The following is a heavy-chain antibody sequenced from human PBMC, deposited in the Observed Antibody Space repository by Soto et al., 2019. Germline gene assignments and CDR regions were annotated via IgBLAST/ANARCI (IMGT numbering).Heavy chain of an antibody. Sequence: SQTLSLTSAISVDTLSNIYWNSFRQPPSGGLEWLGRTYYESTYYVHYGVSVKDRITISPDTSKNQISLHLNAVTPEDSAVYYCAKRVGANGVDVWGQGTTVTVSS. J-gene: IGHJ6*02. V-gene: IGHV6-1*01. CDR1: VDTLSNIY. CDR3: AKRVGANGVDV. D-gene: IGHD1-26*01. CDR2: TYYESTYYV.